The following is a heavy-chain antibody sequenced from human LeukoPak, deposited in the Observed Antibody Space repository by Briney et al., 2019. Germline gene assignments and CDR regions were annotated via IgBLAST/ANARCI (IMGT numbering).Heavy chain of an antibody. CDR1: GFTFSSYS. V-gene: IGHV3-21*01. J-gene: IGHJ4*02. Sequence: PGGSLRLSCAASGFTFSSYSMNWVRQAPGKGLEWVSSISSSSYIYYADSVKGRFTISRDNAKNSLYLQINSLRAEDTAVYYCARATPTLVIDCWRQGTLVTVSS. D-gene: IGHD1-1*01. CDR3: ARATPTLVIDC. CDR2: ISSSSYI.